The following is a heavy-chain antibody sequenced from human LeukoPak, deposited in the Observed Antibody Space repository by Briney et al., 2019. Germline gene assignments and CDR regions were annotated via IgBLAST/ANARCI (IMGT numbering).Heavy chain of an antibody. CDR2: ISGSGGST. CDR3: AKSQPSYYYDSSGYSPFDY. D-gene: IGHD3-22*01. CDR1: GFTFSSYA. V-gene: IGHV3-23*01. Sequence: GGSLRLSCAASGFTFSSYAMSWVRQAPGKGLEWVSAISGSGGSTYYADSVKGRFTISRDNSKNTLYLQMNSLRAEGTAVYYCAKSQPSYYYDSSGYSPFDYWGQGTLVTVSS. J-gene: IGHJ4*02.